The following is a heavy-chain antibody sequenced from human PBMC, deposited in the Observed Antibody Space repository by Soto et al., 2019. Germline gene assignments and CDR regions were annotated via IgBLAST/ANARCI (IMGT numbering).Heavy chain of an antibody. Sequence: QVQLQESGPGLVKPSETLSLNCTVSGGSISTYYWSWIRQPPGKGLEWIEYIYYSGSTNYNPSLKSRVTISVDSSKNQFSLRLNSVTAADTASYYCVRGRAQLRRGAFDMWGQGTMVTVSS. J-gene: IGHJ3*02. CDR2: IYYSGST. CDR1: GGSISTYY. V-gene: IGHV4-59*01. CDR3: VRGRAQLRRGAFDM. D-gene: IGHD2-2*01.